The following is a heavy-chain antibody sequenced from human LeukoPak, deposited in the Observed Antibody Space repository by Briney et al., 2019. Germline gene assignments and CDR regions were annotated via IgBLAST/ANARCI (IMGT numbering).Heavy chain of an antibody. CDR1: GYRFTSYW. CDR3: ARFAGSSWSGAYYFDY. D-gene: IGHD6-13*01. CDR2: IYLGDTET. V-gene: IGHV5-51*01. J-gene: IGHJ4*02. Sequence: GESLKISCQASGYRFTSYWIAWVRQMPGKGLEWMGIIYLGDTETRYNPSFQGQVTISADTSINTAYLQLSSLKASDTAMYYCARFAGSSWSGAYYFDYWGQGTLVTVST.